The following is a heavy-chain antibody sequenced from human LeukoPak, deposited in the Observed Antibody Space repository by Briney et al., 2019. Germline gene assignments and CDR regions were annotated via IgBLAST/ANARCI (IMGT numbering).Heavy chain of an antibody. CDR3: ASSDYVWGRSDY. Sequence: SETLSLTCTVSGGSISSYYWSWIRQPPGKGLEWIGYIYYSGSTNYNPSLKSRVTISLEPSKNQFSLKLSSVTAADTAVYYCASSDYVWGRSDYWGQGTLVTVSS. V-gene: IGHV4-59*01. CDR2: IYYSGST. D-gene: IGHD3-16*01. J-gene: IGHJ4*02. CDR1: GGSISSYY.